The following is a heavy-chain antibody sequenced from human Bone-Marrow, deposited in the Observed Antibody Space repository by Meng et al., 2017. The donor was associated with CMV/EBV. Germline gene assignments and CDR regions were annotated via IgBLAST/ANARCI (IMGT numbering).Heavy chain of an antibody. CDR1: GGSINNIY. Sequence: GSLRLSCTVSGGSINNIYWSWIRQPQGKGLEWIGYIYTIRITHYNPSLRSRITMSMDMSKNRISLNLKSVTAADTAVYYCARGLTVTTGENFDYWGHGSLVTVSS. CDR2: IYTIRIT. D-gene: IGHD4-17*01. V-gene: IGHV4-59*01. CDR3: ARGLTVTTGENFDY. J-gene: IGHJ4*01.